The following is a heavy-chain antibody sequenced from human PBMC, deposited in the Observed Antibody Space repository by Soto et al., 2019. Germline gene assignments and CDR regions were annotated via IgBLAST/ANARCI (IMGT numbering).Heavy chain of an antibody. D-gene: IGHD2-21*02. CDR3: ATESAYFGGDCYTLGAFDF. CDR1: GYTLTELS. Sequence: ASVKVSCKVSGYTLTELSMHWVRQAPGKGLEWMGGFDPEDGETIYAQKFQGRVTMTEDTSTDTAYMELSSLRSEDTAVYYCATESAYFGGDCYTLGAFDFWGQGIMVTVSS. CDR2: FDPEDGET. J-gene: IGHJ3*01. V-gene: IGHV1-24*01.